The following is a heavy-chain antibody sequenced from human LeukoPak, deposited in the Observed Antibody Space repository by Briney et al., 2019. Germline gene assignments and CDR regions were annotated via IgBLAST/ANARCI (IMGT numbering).Heavy chain of an antibody. CDR2: VYSSGST. Sequence: PSETLSLTCAVYGASFSGYYWSWVRQPAGKGLEWIGRVYSSGSTNYNPSLKSRVTISIDTSKNQFSLKLSSVTAADTAVYYCARRGDVWGKGTTVTISS. CDR1: GASFSGYY. J-gene: IGHJ6*04. CDR3: ARRGDV. D-gene: IGHD3-10*01. V-gene: IGHV4-59*10.